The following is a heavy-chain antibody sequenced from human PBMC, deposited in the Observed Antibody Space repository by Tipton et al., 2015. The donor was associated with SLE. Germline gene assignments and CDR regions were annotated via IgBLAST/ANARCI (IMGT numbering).Heavy chain of an antibody. V-gene: IGHV3-72*01. Sequence: GSLRLSCAASGFAFSDYYMDWVRQAPGKGLEWVGHTRKKGNSYTTLYAASVQGRFTISRDDSEKLTHLQMNSLRTEDTAVYFCVRDNWGSYDYWGQGTLVTVSP. CDR1: GFAFSDYY. CDR3: VRDNWGSYDY. CDR2: TRKKGNSYTT. D-gene: IGHD7-27*01. J-gene: IGHJ4*02.